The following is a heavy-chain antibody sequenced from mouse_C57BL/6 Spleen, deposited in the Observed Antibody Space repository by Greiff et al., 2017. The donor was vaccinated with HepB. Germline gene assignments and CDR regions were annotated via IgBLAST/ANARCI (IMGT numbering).Heavy chain of an antibody. Sequence: QVQLQQSGPELVKPGASVKISCKASGYAFSSSWMNWVKQRPGKGLEWIGRIYPGDGDTNYNGKFKGKATLTADKSSSTAYMQLSSLTSEDSAVYFCAREGLTTVVEDWYFDVWGTGTTVTVSS. D-gene: IGHD1-1*01. V-gene: IGHV1-82*01. CDR3: AREGLTTVVEDWYFDV. CDR2: IYPGDGDT. J-gene: IGHJ1*03. CDR1: GYAFSSSW.